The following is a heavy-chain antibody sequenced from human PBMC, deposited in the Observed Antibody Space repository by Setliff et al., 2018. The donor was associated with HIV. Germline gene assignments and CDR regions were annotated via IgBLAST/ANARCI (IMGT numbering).Heavy chain of an antibody. CDR1: GGSFSDYY. Sequence: SETLSLTCAVYGGSFSDYYWSWIRQPPGKRLEWIGYIYYSGSTNYNPSLKSRVTISVDTSKNQFSLKLTSVTAADTAVYYCARSDPGDSGSLEDWFDPWGQGTLVTVSS. CDR3: ARSDPGDSGSLEDWFDP. CDR2: IYYSGST. V-gene: IGHV4-59*01. D-gene: IGHD3-10*01. J-gene: IGHJ5*02.